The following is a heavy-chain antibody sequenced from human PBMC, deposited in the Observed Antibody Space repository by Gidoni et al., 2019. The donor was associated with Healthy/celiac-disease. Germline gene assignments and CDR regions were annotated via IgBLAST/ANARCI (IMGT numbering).Heavy chain of an antibody. D-gene: IGHD6-19*01. CDR1: GFTFSSYG. CDR2: IWYDGSNK. Sequence: QVQLVESGGGVVQPGRSLRLSCAASGFTFSSYGMHLVRQAPGKWLEWVAVIWYDGSNKYYADSVKGRFTISRDNSKNTLYLQMNSLRAEDTAVYYCARGSVGSGWYLDYWGQGTLVTVSS. CDR3: ARGSVGSGWYLDY. J-gene: IGHJ4*02. V-gene: IGHV3-33*01.